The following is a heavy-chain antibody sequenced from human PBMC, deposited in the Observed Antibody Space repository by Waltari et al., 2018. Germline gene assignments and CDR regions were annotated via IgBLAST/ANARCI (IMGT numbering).Heavy chain of an antibody. V-gene: IGHV4-34*01. D-gene: IGHD3-22*01. Sequence: QVQLQQWGAGLLKPSETLSLTCAVYGGSFSGYYWSWIRQPPGKGLEWIGEINPSGRTNYNPALRSRVTISVYTAKNQFSLKLSSVTAADTAVYYCARGSDYYDSSGYYDPFDYWGQGTLVTVSS. J-gene: IGHJ4*02. CDR1: GGSFSGYY. CDR3: ARGSDYYDSSGYYDPFDY. CDR2: INPSGRT.